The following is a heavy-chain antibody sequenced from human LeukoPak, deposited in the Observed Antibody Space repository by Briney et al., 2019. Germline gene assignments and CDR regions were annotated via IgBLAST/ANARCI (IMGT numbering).Heavy chain of an antibody. CDR1: ARSFSGYY. CDR2: IIHSGTT. J-gene: IGHJ3*02. D-gene: IGHD2-15*01. V-gene: IGHV4-34*12. CDR3: ASMRGYCSGGSCYSADAFDI. Sequence: AETLSLTCAVDARSFSGYYWRWTRHPPRKWLEWIGEIIHSGTTNYHTSLKSRVTISVDTSKTQFSLKLSSVTAADTAVYYCASMRGYCSGGSCYSADAFDIWGQGTMVTVSS.